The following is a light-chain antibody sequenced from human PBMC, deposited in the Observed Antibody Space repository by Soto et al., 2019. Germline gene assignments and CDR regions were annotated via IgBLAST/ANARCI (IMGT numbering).Light chain of an antibody. Sequence: DIQMTQSPSSVSASVGDRVTITCRASRDISSWLAWYQQKPGKAPKLLIYVASNLQIGVPLRFSGSGSGTEFTLTISSLQPEDFATYYCQRANSFPPSFGQGTRLEIK. CDR1: RDISSW. V-gene: IGKV1D-12*01. CDR3: QRANSFPPS. CDR2: VAS. J-gene: IGKJ5*01.